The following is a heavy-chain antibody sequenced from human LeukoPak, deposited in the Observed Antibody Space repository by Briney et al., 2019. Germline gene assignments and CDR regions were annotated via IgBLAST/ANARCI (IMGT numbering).Heavy chain of an antibody. CDR3: AKVRFGVTARYYFDY. CDR2: ISGSGAST. D-gene: IGHD3-10*01. J-gene: IGHJ4*02. V-gene: IGHV3-23*01. CDR1: GFTFSSYG. Sequence: GGSLRLSCAASGFTFSSYGMSWVRQAPGKELEWVSVISGSGASTYYADSVKGRFTISRDNSKNTLYLQMNSLRAEDTAVYYCAKVRFGVTARYYFDYWGRGTLVTVSS.